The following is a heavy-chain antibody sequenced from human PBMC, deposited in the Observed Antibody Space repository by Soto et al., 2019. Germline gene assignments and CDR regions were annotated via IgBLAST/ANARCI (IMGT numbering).Heavy chain of an antibody. CDR2: INHSGTT. Sequence: QVQLQQWGAGLLKPSETLSLTCAVYGGSFSGYYWSWIRQPPGKGLEWIGEINHSGTTNYNPSLKSRVTISVDTSKNQFSLKLSSVTAADTAVYYCARVGVRDGDYGVSRFDPWGKGTLVTVSS. J-gene: IGHJ5*02. CDR3: ARVGVRDGDYGVSRFDP. V-gene: IGHV4-34*01. CDR1: GGSFSGYY. D-gene: IGHD4-17*01.